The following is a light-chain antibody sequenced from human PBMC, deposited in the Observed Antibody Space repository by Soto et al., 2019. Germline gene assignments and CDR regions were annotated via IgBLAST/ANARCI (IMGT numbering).Light chain of an antibody. CDR2: GAS. CDR1: QSVSSSY. CDR3: QQYCSSPLYT. Sequence: EIVLTQSPGTLSLPPGERATLSCRASQSVSSSYLAWYQQKPGQAPRLLINGASSRATGIPDRFSGSGSGTDFTLTISRLEPEDFAVYYCQQYCSSPLYTFGQGTKLEIK. J-gene: IGKJ2*01. V-gene: IGKV3-20*01.